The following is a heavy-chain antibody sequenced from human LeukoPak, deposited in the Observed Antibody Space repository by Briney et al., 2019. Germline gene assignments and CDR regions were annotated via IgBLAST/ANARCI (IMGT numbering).Heavy chain of an antibody. CDR2: ISGSGGST. Sequence: QSGGSLRLSCAASGFTFSSYAMSWVRQAPGEGLEWASAISGSGGSTYYADSVKGRFTISRDNSKNTLYLQMNSLRAEDTAVYYCAKDRGYCSSTSCYSDYWGQGTLVTVSS. CDR1: GFTFSSYA. CDR3: AKDRGYCSSTSCYSDY. V-gene: IGHV3-23*01. J-gene: IGHJ4*02. D-gene: IGHD2-2*02.